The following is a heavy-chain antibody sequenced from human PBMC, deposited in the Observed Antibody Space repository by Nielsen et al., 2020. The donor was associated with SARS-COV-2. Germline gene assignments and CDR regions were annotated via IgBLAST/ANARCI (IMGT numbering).Heavy chain of an antibody. CDR2: IYHSGST. CDR3: ARRQVGNYYYYYMDV. J-gene: IGHJ6*03. CDR1: GYSISSGYY. V-gene: IGHV4-38-2*02. Sequence: SETLSLTCTVSGYSISSGYYWGWIRQPPGKGLEWIGSIYHSGSTYYNPSLKSRVTISVDTSKNQFSLKLSSVTAADTAVYYCARRQVGNYYYYYMDVWGKGTTVTVSS. D-gene: IGHD1-26*01.